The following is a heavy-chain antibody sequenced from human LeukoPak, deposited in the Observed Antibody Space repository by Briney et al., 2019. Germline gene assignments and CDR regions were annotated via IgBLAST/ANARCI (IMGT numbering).Heavy chain of an antibody. D-gene: IGHD3-22*01. V-gene: IGHV3-74*01. J-gene: IGHJ4*02. CDR2: INSDGSST. CDR1: GFTFSSYW. Sequence: GGSLRLSCAASGFTFSSYWMHWVRQAPGRGLVWVSRINSDGSSTSYADSVKGRFTISRDNAKNTLYLQMNSLRAEDTAVYYCAKNGAYYDSSGYYSSIDYWGQGTLVTVSS. CDR3: AKNGAYYDSSGYYSSIDY.